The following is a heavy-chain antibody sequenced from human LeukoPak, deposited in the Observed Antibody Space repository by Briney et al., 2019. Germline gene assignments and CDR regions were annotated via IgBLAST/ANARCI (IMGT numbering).Heavy chain of an antibody. V-gene: IGHV4-4*07. D-gene: IGHD6-13*01. Sequence: ASETLSLTCTVSGGSISSYYWSWIRQPAGKGLEWIGRIYTSGSTNYNPSLKSRVTMSVDTSKNQFSLKLSSVTAADTAVYYCARHSAHSSTNDAFDLWGQGTLVTVSS. CDR1: GGSISSYY. CDR2: IYTSGST. CDR3: ARHSAHSSTNDAFDL. J-gene: IGHJ3*01.